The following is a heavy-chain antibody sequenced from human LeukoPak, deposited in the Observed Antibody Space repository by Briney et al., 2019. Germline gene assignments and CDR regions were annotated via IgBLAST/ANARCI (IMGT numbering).Heavy chain of an antibody. Sequence: GGSLRLSCAASGFTFSSYAMRWVRQAPGKELEWVSVISGSGCSTYYADSVKGRFTISRDNAKNSLYLQMTSLRAEDTAVYYCARSVTHPGNTDYWGQGTLVTVSS. V-gene: IGHV3-23*01. CDR3: ARSVTHPGNTDY. D-gene: IGHD1-14*01. J-gene: IGHJ4*02. CDR2: ISGSGCST. CDR1: GFTFSSYA.